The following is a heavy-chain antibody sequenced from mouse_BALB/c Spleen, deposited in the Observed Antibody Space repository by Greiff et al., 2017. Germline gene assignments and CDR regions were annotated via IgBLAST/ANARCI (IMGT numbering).Heavy chain of an antibody. CDR2: ISTYYGDA. Sequence: QVQLQQSGAELVRPGVSVKISCKGSGYTFTDYAMHWVKQSHAKSLEWIGVISTYYGDASYNQKFKGKATMTVDKSSSTAYMELARLTSEDSAIYYCARGDDYDAFDYWGQGTTLTVAS. CDR1: GYTFTDYA. V-gene: IGHV1S137*01. D-gene: IGHD2-4*01. J-gene: IGHJ2*01. CDR3: ARGDDYDAFDY.